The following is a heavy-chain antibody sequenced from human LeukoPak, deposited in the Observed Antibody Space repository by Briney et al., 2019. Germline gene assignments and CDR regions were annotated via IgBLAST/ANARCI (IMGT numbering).Heavy chain of an antibody. D-gene: IGHD6-19*01. CDR1: GFTFSRYA. CDR3: AKGRKAVAGTVWFDP. J-gene: IGHJ5*02. V-gene: IGHV3-23*01. Sequence: GGSLRLACAASGFTFSRYAMSWVRQAAGKGLEWVSAISGSGGSTYYADSEKGGFTISRDNSKNTLYLQMNSLRAEDTAVYYCAKGRKAVAGTVWFDPWGQGTLVTVSP. CDR2: ISGSGGST.